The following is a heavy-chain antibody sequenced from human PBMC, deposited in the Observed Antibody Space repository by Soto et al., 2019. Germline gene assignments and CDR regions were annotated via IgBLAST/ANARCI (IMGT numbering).Heavy chain of an antibody. V-gene: IGHV1-2*02. Sequence: QVQLVQSGAEVKKPGASVKVSCKASGYTFTGYYMHWVRQAPGQGLEWMGWINPNSGGTNYAQKFQGRVTMTRDTSISTAYMELSRLRSDDTAVYYCARDGGTWWGIAALGFWFDPWGQGTLVTVSS. CDR2: INPNSGGT. D-gene: IGHD6-13*01. CDR3: ARDGGTWWGIAALGFWFDP. CDR1: GYTFTGYY. J-gene: IGHJ5*02.